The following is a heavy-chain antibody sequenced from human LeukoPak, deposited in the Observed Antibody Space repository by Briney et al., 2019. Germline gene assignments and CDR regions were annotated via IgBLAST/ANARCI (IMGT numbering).Heavy chain of an antibody. CDR1: GYTFTSND. Sequence: ASVKVSCKASGYTFTSNDINWVRQATGQGLEWMGWMNPNSGNTGYAQKFQGRVTMTRNTSISTAYMELSSLRSEDTAVYYCATYTAIVAGDAFDIWGQGTMVTVSS. D-gene: IGHD5-18*01. J-gene: IGHJ3*02. CDR2: MNPNSGNT. V-gene: IGHV1-8*01. CDR3: ATYTAIVAGDAFDI.